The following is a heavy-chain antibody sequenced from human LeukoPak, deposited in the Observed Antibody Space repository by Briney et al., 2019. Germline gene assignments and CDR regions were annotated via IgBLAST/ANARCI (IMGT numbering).Heavy chain of an antibody. V-gene: IGHV1-69*13. CDR2: IIPNFGTA. J-gene: IGHJ4*02. CDR3: ARGAPIVRAFRLAGYYFDY. Sequence: SVKVSCKASGCTFSSYAISWVRQAPGQGLEWMGGIIPNFGTANYAQKFQGRVTITADESTSTAYMELSSLRSEDTAVYYGARGAPIVRAFRLAGYYFDYWGQGTLVTVSS. CDR1: GCTFSSYA. D-gene: IGHD1-26*01.